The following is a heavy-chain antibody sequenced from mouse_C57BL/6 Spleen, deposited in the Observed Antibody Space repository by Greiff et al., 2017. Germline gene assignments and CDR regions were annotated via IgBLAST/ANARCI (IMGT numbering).Heavy chain of an antibody. CDR1: GFSLTSYG. CDR3: ARGGFAY. V-gene: IGHV2-2*01. Sequence: QVQLQQSGPGLVQPSQSLSITCTVSGFSLTSYGVHWVRQSPGKGLEWLGVIWSGGSTDYNAAFISSMSISKDNSKSQVFFKMNSLQADDTAIYYCARGGFAYWGQGTLVTVSA. J-gene: IGHJ3*01. CDR2: IWSGGST.